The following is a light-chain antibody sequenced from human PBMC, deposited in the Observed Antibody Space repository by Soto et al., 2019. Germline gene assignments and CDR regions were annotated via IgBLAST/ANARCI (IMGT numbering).Light chain of an antibody. CDR1: SSDVGKYDY. CDR3: YSYAGKSVLI. Sequence: QSALTQPPSASGSPGQSVTISCTGTSSDVGKYDYVSWFQHHPGKAPKLIIYEVSKRPSGVPDRFSGSKSGSTASLTVSGLQTEDEAEYYCYSYAGKSVLIFGGGTKVTVL. V-gene: IGLV2-8*01. J-gene: IGLJ2*01. CDR2: EVS.